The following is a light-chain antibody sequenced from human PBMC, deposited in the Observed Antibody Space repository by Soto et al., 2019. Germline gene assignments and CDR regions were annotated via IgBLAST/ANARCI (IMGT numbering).Light chain of an antibody. CDR3: KSYAGSNTYV. CDR2: EVV. J-gene: IGLJ1*01. V-gene: IGLV2-8*01. CDR1: KNDIGVYDF. Sequence: QSALTQTPSASGSPGQSVTISCTGTKNDIGVYDFVSGYQHHPGKAPRLIIYEVVQRPSGVPDRFSGSKSGNTPSLTVSGRQAADEADYFCKSYAGSNTYVFGSGTKVTV.